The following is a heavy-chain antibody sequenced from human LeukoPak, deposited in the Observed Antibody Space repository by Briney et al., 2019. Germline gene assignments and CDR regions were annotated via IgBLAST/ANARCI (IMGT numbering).Heavy chain of an antibody. D-gene: IGHD2-2*01. J-gene: IGHJ6*02. CDR3: ARQKGTSQRPTYYYYGMDV. CDR1: GGSISSYY. CDR2: IYYSGST. V-gene: IGHV4-59*08. Sequence: SETLSLTCAVSGGSISSYYWSWIRQPPGKGLEWIGYIYYSGSTNYNPSLKSRVTISVDTSKNQFSLKLSSVTAADTAVYYCARQKGTSQRPTYYYYGMDVWGQGTTVTVSS.